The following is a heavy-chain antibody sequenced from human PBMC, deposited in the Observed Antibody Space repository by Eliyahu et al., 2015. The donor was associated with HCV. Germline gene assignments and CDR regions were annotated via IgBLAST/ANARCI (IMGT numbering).Heavy chain of an antibody. J-gene: IGHJ6*03. CDR1: GFXFSKXW. V-gene: IGHV3-15*01. Sequence: EVQLVEPGGGLVKPGGSXRLXCXAXGFXFSKXWMSWVRQAPGKGLEWIGRIKSKTDGGTTDYAAPVKGRFTISRDDSKSTLYLQMNSLKTEDTAVYYCTTGAPGGFDYYLDVWGQGTTVTVSS. D-gene: IGHD3-10*01. CDR3: TTGAPGGFDYYLDV. CDR2: IKSKTDGGTT.